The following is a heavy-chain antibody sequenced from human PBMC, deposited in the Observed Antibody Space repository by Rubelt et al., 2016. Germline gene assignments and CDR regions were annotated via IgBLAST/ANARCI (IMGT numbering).Heavy chain of an antibody. D-gene: IGHD5-12*01. Sequence: RGLEWLGRTYYRSKWYNDYAVSVKSRITINPDTSKNQFSLQLNSVTPEDTAVYYCVRGVDPAKTGYWGQGTLVTVSS. CDR3: VRGVDPAKTGY. J-gene: IGHJ4*02. CDR2: TYYRSKWYN. V-gene: IGHV6-1*01.